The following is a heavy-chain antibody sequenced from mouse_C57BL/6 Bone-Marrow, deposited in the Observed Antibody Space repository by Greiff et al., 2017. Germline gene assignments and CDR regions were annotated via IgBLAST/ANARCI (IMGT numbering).Heavy chain of an antibody. V-gene: IGHV14-4*01. D-gene: IGHD2-3*01. J-gene: IGHJ2*01. CDR2: IDPENGDT. Sequence: EVQLQQSGAELVRPGASVKLSCTASGFNIKNDYMHWVKQRPEQGLEWIGWIDPENGDTEYASKFQGKATITADTSSNTAYLQLSSLTSEDTAVYYCTTMMFDYWGQGTTLTVSS. CDR3: TTMMFDY. CDR1: GFNIKNDY.